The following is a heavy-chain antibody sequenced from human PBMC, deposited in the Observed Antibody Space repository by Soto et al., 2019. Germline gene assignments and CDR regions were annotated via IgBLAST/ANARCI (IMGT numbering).Heavy chain of an antibody. CDR3: ARGGYGTGGYPFPYFDY. CDR2: INPDSGAT. J-gene: IGHJ4*02. V-gene: IGHV1-2*02. Sequence: HEHLVQSGAEVKRPGASLKVSCKASGYSFTGYYIHWVRQAPGQGLEWMGWINPDSGATNYAQNFPGRVTLTSDTSLSTASMDLTSLTSGDTAVYYCARGGYGTGGYPFPYFDYWGQGTLVIVSS. D-gene: IGHD2-8*02. CDR1: GYSFTGYY.